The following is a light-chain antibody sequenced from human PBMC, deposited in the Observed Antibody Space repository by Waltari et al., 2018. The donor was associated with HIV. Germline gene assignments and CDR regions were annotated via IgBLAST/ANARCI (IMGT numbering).Light chain of an antibody. CDR3: QQYAYSPWT. J-gene: IGKJ1*01. V-gene: IGKV3-20*01. Sequence: EIVLTQSPGTLSLSPGERATLSCRVSQSVSSSYLACYQQKPGQAPRLLISGASSRATGIPDRCSGSGSGTDFTLTISRLEPEDFALYFCQQYAYSPWTFGQGTKVEIK. CDR1: QSVSSSY. CDR2: GAS.